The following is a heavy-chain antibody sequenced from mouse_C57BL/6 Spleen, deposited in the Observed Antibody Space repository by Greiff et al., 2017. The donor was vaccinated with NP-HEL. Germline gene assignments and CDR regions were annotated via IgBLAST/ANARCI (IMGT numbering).Heavy chain of an antibody. V-gene: IGHV14-2*01. CDR2: IDPEDGET. Sequence: EVQLQQSGAELVKPGASVKLSCTASGFNIKDYYMHWVKQRTEQGLEWIGRIDPEDGETKYAPKFQGKATITADKSSNTAYLQLSSLTSEDTSVYYCAPYSNHEAYFDYWGQGTTLTVSS. J-gene: IGHJ2*01. D-gene: IGHD2-5*01. CDR1: GFNIKDYY. CDR3: APYSNHEAYFDY.